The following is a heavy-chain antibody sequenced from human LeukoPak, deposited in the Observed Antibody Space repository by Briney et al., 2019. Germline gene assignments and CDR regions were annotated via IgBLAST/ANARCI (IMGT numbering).Heavy chain of an antibody. CDR1: GGAVTSFY. D-gene: IGHD2-21*02. CDR2: FYYSGST. CDR3: ARHRFASAVILDY. Sequence: SETLSLTCSVSGGAVTSFYWSWIRQSPGKGLEWIGYFYYSGSTKYNPSLKSRVTMSGDTSKNQLSLKLRSVTAADTAVYYCARHRFASAVILDYWGQGDPVTVSS. J-gene: IGHJ4*02. V-gene: IGHV4-59*08.